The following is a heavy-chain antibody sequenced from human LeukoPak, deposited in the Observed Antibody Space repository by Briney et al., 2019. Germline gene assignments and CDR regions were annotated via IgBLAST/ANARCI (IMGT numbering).Heavy chain of an antibody. CDR3: ARDSGTTGEVKFDP. CDR2: IYTSGST. D-gene: IGHD3-10*01. CDR1: GGSISSYY. V-gene: IGHV4-4*07. J-gene: IGHJ5*02. Sequence: SETLSLPCTLSGGSISSYYWSWIRQPAGKGLGWIGRIYTSGSTNYNPSLKSRVTMSVDTSKNQFSLKLSSVTAADTAVYYCARDSGTTGEVKFDPWGQGTLVTVSS.